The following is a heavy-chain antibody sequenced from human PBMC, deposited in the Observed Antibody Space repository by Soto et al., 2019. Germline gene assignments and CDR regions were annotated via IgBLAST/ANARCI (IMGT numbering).Heavy chain of an antibody. Sequence: EVQLVESGGGLVQPGGSLRLSCAASGFTFRSNWMSWVRQAPGKVLEWVANIKQDGSEKYYVDSVKGRFTISRDNAKNSLYLQMNSLRAEDTAVYYCATSGGGWLQPPVWGQGTLVTVSS. J-gene: IGHJ4*02. CDR3: ATSGGGWLQPPV. D-gene: IGHD5-12*01. CDR1: GFTFRSNW. V-gene: IGHV3-7*03. CDR2: IKQDGSEK.